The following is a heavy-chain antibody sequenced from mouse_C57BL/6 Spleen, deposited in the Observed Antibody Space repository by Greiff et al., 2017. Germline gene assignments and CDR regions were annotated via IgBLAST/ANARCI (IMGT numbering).Heavy chain of an antibody. Sequence: QVQLQQSGPELVKPGASVKISCKASGYAFSSSWMNWVKQRPGKGLEWIGRLYPGDGDTNYNGKFKGKATLTADKSSSTAYMQLSSLTSEDSAVYVCARKDYGSRPHAMDYWGQGTSVTVSS. CDR2: LYPGDGDT. V-gene: IGHV1-82*01. CDR1: GYAFSSSW. D-gene: IGHD1-1*01. CDR3: ARKDYGSRPHAMDY. J-gene: IGHJ4*01.